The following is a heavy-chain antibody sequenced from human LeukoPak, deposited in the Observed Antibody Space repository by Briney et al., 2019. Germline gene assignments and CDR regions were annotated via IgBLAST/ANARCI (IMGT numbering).Heavy chain of an antibody. CDR2: IIPIFGTA. Sequence: SVKVSCKASGYIFTGYYMHWVRQAPGQGLEWMGGIIPIFGTANYAQKFQGRVTITADKSTSTAYMELSSLRSEDTAVYYCARDKEEWDTAMQFDYWGQGTLVTVSS. CDR1: GYIFTGYY. V-gene: IGHV1-69*06. J-gene: IGHJ4*02. D-gene: IGHD5-18*01. CDR3: ARDKEEWDTAMQFDY.